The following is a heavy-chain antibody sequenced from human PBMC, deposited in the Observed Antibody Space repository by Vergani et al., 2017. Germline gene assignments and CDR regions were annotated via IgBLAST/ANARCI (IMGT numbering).Heavy chain of an antibody. V-gene: IGHV4-34*01. CDR3: ARGYYYDSSGYYYLDS. CDR1: GGSFSGYY. CDR2: INHSGST. J-gene: IGHJ4*02. D-gene: IGHD3-22*01. Sequence: QVQLQQWGAGLLKPSETLSLTCAVYGGSFSGYYWSWIRQPPGKGLEWIGEINHSGSTNYNPSLKSRVTISVDTSKNQFSLKLSSVTAAGTAVYYCARGYYYDSSGYYYLDSWGQGTLVTVSS.